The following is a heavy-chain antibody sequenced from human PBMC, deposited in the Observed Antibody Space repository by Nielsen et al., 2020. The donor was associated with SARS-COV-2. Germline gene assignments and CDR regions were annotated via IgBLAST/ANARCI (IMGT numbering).Heavy chain of an antibody. CDR3: AKSVNYYGSGSYYPNTYYYYGMDV. J-gene: IGHJ6*02. Sequence: GESLKISCAASGFTFSSYAMSWVRQAPGKGLEWVSAISGSGGSTYYADSVKGRFTISRDNSKNTLYLQMNSLRAEDTAVYYCAKSVNYYGSGSYYPNTYYYYGMDVWGQGTTVTVSS. D-gene: IGHD3-10*01. CDR1: GFTFSSYA. CDR2: ISGSGGST. V-gene: IGHV3-23*01.